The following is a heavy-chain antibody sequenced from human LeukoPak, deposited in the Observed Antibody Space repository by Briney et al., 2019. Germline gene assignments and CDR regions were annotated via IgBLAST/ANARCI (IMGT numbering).Heavy chain of an antibody. J-gene: IGHJ5*02. CDR1: GFIFSNYG. V-gene: IGHV3-30*02. CDR2: IRYDGSHK. D-gene: IGHD3-10*01. Sequence: GGSLRLSCAASGFIFSNYGMHWVRQAPGKGLEWVSFIRYDGSHKHYADSVKGRFTISRENSKKTLYLQMNSLRPEDTAMYYCAKDLLKERSYGSGIDWFDPWGQGAQVTVSS. CDR3: AKDLLKERSYGSGIDWFDP.